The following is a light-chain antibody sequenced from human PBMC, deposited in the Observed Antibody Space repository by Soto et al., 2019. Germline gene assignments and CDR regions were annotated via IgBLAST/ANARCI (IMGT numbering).Light chain of an antibody. CDR2: DAY. CDR1: QSVSSY. J-gene: IGKJ5*01. V-gene: IGKV3-11*01. Sequence: EIVLTQSPPALSLSPGEGATLSCRASQSVSSYLAWYQQKPGQAPRLLIYDAYNRATGIPPRFSGSGSGTDFTLTISSLEPEDSAVYYCQQRHMWPITFGQGTRLAI. CDR3: QQRHMWPIT.